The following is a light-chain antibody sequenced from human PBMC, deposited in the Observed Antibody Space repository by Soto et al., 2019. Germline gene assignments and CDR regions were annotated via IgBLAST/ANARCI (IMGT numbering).Light chain of an antibody. CDR3: CSYAGSYYV. J-gene: IGLJ1*01. CDR1: SSDVGGYNY. V-gene: IGLV2-11*01. Sequence: QSALTQPRSVYGSPAQSVTISCTGTSSDVGGYNYVSWYQQHPGKAPKLMIYDVSKRPSGVPDRFSGSKSGNTASLTISGLQAEDEADYYCCSYAGSYYVFGTGTKLTVL. CDR2: DVS.